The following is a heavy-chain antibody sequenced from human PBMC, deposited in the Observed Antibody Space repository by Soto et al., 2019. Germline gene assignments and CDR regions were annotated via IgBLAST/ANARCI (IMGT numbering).Heavy chain of an antibody. Sequence: GGSLRLSCAASGFTFSSYAMSWVRQAPGKGLEWVSAISGSGGSTYYADSVKGRFTISRDNSKNTLYLQMNSLRAEDTAVYYCAKDIFQAADYDYIWGSYRSDAFDIWGQGTMVTVSS. D-gene: IGHD3-16*02. CDR2: ISGSGGST. V-gene: IGHV3-23*01. CDR1: GFTFSSYA. CDR3: AKDIFQAADYDYIWGSYRSDAFDI. J-gene: IGHJ3*02.